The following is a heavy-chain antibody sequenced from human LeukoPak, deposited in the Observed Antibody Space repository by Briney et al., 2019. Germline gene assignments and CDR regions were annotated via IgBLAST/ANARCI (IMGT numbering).Heavy chain of an antibody. J-gene: IGHJ3*02. V-gene: IGHV1-69*04. CDR1: GGTFSSYA. Sequence: GASVKVSCKASGGTFSSYAISWVRQAPGQGLEWMGRIIPILGIANYAQKFQGRVTITADKSTSTAYMELSSLRSEDTAVYYCAREDSSGWYDAFDIWGQGTMVTVSS. D-gene: IGHD6-19*01. CDR2: IIPILGIA. CDR3: AREDSSGWYDAFDI.